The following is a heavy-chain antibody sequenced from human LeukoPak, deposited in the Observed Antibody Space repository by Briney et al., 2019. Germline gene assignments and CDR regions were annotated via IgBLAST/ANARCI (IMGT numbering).Heavy chain of an antibody. CDR1: GFTFSSYA. J-gene: IGHJ4*02. CDR3: AKSDCTSSSCYTIDS. Sequence: PGGSLRLSCAASGFTFSSYAMSWVRQAPGKGLEWVSAISGSGGSTYYADSVKGRFTISRDNSKNTLYLQMNSLRVEDTAVYYCAKSDCTSSSCYTIDSWGQGILVTVSS. CDR2: ISGSGGST. D-gene: IGHD2-2*02. V-gene: IGHV3-23*01.